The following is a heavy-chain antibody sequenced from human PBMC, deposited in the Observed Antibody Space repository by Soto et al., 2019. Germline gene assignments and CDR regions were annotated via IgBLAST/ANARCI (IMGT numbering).Heavy chain of an antibody. CDR2: ISFDGGKV. J-gene: IGHJ6*02. D-gene: IGHD1-1*01. V-gene: IGHV3-30*18. CDR1: GFTFSNYA. CDR3: AKDHPPSATSGAFYYYYYGMDV. Sequence: PGGSLRLSFAASGFTFSNYAMHWVRQAPGKGLEWVAIISFDGGKVYYADSVKGRFTTSRDNSRNTLYLQMNSLTPEDTAVYYCAKDHPPSATSGAFYYYYYGMDVWGQGTTVTVSS.